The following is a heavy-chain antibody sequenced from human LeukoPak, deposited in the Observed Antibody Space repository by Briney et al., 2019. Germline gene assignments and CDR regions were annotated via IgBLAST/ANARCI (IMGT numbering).Heavy chain of an antibody. CDR2: IYPADSDT. D-gene: IGHD1-26*01. CDR3: ARQSGRSYWNFDY. J-gene: IGHJ4*02. CDR1: GFSFSNYW. Sequence: GESLKISCKGTGFSFSNYWIGWVRQMPGKGLEWMGIIYPADSDTRYDPSFQGQVTISADKSISTAYLQWSSLKASDTAMYYCARQSGRSYWNFDYWGQGTLVTVSS. V-gene: IGHV5-51*01.